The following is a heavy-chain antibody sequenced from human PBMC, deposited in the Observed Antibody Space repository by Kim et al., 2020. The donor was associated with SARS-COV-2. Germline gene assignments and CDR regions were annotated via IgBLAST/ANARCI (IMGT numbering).Heavy chain of an antibody. V-gene: IGHV3-73*01. D-gene: IGHD5-18*01. J-gene: IGHJ6*02. CDR1: GFTFSGSA. Sequence: GGSLRLSCAASGFTFSGSAMHWVRQASGKGLEWVGRIRSKANSYATAYAASVKGRFTISRDDSKNTAYLQMNSLKTEDTAVYYCTRSVDTAMVVYYYYGMDVWGQGTTVTVSS. CDR3: TRSVDTAMVVYYYYGMDV. CDR2: IRSKANSYAT.